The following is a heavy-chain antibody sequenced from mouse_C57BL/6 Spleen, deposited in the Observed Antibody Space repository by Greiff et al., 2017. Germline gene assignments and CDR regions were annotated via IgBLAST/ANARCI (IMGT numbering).Heavy chain of an antibody. CDR3: ARLRDYYGSYYAMDY. D-gene: IGHD1-1*01. CDR2: INPDSSTI. V-gene: IGHV4-1*01. J-gene: IGHJ4*01. CDR1: GIDFSRYW. Sequence: EVKLLESGGGLVQPGGSLKLSCAASGIDFSRYWMSWVRRAPGKGLEWIGEINPDSSTINYAPSLKDKFIISRDNAKNTLYLQMSKVRSEDTALYYCARLRDYYGSYYAMDYWGQGTSVTVSS.